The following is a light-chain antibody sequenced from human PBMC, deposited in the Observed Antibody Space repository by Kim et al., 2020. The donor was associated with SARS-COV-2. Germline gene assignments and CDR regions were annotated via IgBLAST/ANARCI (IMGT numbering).Light chain of an antibody. V-gene: IGKV1-33*01. J-gene: IGKJ2*01. CDR3: QQYGDLPYT. CDR1: QDISDY. CDR2: DAS. Sequence: DIQLTQSPPSLSASVGDTVTITCQASQDISDYLNWYQQKPGKAPKLLIYDASNLETGVPSRFSGSGSGTKLMLTISSLQPEDIATYYCQQYGDLPYTFGQGTKLEI.